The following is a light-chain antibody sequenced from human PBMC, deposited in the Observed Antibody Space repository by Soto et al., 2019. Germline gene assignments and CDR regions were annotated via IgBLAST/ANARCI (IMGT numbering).Light chain of an antibody. Sequence: QSALTQPASVSGSPGQSITISCTGTSSDVGGYNYVSWYQQHPGKAPKLMIYDVSNRPSGVSNPFSGSNSGNTPSLTISGLHSEDEPDNYCSSYTSSSAPVVLGGGTKLTVL. V-gene: IGLV2-14*01. J-gene: IGLJ2*01. CDR1: SSDVGGYNY. CDR3: SSYTSSSAPVV. CDR2: DVS.